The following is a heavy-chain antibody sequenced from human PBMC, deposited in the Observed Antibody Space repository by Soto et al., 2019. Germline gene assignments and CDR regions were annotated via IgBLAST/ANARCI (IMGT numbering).Heavy chain of an antibody. J-gene: IGHJ4*02. D-gene: IGHD6-13*01. CDR3: ARTRAADGSFLFDY. V-gene: IGHV2-70*01. CDR2: IDWDDEK. CDR1: GFSLSTSGMC. Sequence: GPTLVNPTQTLTLTCTFSGFSLSTSGMCVSWIRQPPGKTLDWLAVIDWDDEKFYSTSLKTRLTISKDTSNNQVVLTMTNMDPEDTGTYYCARTRAADGSFLFDYWGKGTLVTVSS.